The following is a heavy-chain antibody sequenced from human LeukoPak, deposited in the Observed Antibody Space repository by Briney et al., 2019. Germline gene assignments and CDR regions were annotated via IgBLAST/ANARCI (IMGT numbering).Heavy chain of an antibody. CDR3: ARHGDSSSWYSDYFDY. D-gene: IGHD6-13*01. V-gene: IGHV4-34*01. CDR2: INHSGST. J-gene: IGHJ4*02. Sequence: SETLSLTCAVYGGSFSGYYWSWIRQPPGKGLEWIGEINHSGSTNYNPSLKSRVTISVDTSKNQFSLKLSSVTAADTAVYYCARHGDSSSWYSDYFDYWGQGTLVTVSS. CDR1: GGSFSGYY.